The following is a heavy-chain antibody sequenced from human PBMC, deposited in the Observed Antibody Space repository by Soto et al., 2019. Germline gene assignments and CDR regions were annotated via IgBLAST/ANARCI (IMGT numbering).Heavy chain of an antibody. CDR3: ARRSGDYSSGWYFDY. CDR2: IDPSDSQT. V-gene: IGHV5-10-1*01. CDR1: GYSFAGYW. J-gene: IGHJ4*02. Sequence: GESLKISCKGSGYSFAGYWITWVRQKPGKGLEWMGRIDPSDSQTYYSPSFRGHVTISATKSITTVFLQWSSLRAPDTAMYYCARRSGDYSSGWYFDYWGQGTLVTVSS. D-gene: IGHD6-19*01.